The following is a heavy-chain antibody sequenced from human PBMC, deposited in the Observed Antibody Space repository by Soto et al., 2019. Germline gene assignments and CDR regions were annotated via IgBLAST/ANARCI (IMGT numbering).Heavy chain of an antibody. V-gene: IGHV4-34*01. CDR2: INHSGST. CDR3: ARKGGSTYYYGSGSPGWFDP. CDR1: GGSFSGYY. Sequence: SETLSLTCAVYGGSFSGYYWSWNRQPPGKGLEWIGEINHSGSTNYNPSLKSRVTISVDTSKNQFSLKLSSVTAADTAVYYCARKGGSTYYYGSGSPGWFDPWGQGTLVTVSS. D-gene: IGHD3-10*01. J-gene: IGHJ5*02.